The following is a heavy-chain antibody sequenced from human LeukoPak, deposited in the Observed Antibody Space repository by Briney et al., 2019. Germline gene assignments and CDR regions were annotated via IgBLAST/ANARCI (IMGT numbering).Heavy chain of an antibody. CDR3: PGSADRG. V-gene: IGHV3-7*01. D-gene: IGHD6-25*01. Sequence: GGSLRLSCADSGFTFSSHWMNWARQAPGRGLEWVGNINPDGSETYYVDSMKGRFTISRDNAKDSVYLQMNTLRVEDTAVYSCPGSADRGWGQGTLVTVSS. J-gene: IGHJ4*02. CDR2: INPDGSET. CDR1: GFTFSSHW.